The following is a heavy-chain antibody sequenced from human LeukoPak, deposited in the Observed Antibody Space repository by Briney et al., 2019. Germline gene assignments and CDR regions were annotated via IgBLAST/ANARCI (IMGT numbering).Heavy chain of an antibody. CDR1: GSTFTGNY. CDR3: ARDSGSYSAAAFDI. D-gene: IGHD1-26*01. V-gene: IGHV1-2*02. J-gene: IGHJ3*02. CDR2: INPNSGGT. Sequence: ASVKVSCKASGSTFTGNYMHWVRQAPGQGLEWMGWINPNSGGTNYAQKFQGRVTMTRDTSISTAYMELSRLRSDDTAVYYCARDSGSYSAAAFDIWGQGTMVTVSS.